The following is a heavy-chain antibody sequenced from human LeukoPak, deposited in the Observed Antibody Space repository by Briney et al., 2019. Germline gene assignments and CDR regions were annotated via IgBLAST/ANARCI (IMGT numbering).Heavy chain of an antibody. Sequence: ASVKVSCKASGYTFTSYAMHWVRQAPGQRLEWMGWINAGNGNTKYSQKFQGRVTITRDTSASTAYMELSSLRSEETAVYYCARSIVVVPAALDYWGQGTLVTVSS. CDR2: INAGNGNT. V-gene: IGHV1-3*01. J-gene: IGHJ4*02. D-gene: IGHD2-2*01. CDR3: ARSIVVVPAALDY. CDR1: GYTFTSYA.